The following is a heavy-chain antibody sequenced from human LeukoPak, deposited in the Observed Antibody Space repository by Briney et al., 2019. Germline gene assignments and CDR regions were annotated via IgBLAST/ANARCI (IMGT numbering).Heavy chain of an antibody. CDR1: GLTFSNYG. CDR2: ISGSGEST. CDR3: AELGITMIGGV. J-gene: IGHJ6*04. Sequence: PGGSLRLSCAASGLTFSNYGMAWVRQAPGKGREWVSAISGSGESTYNADSVKGRFTISRDNAKNSLYLQMNSLRAEDTAVYYCAELGITMIGGVWGKGTTVTISS. V-gene: IGHV3-23*01. D-gene: IGHD3-10*02.